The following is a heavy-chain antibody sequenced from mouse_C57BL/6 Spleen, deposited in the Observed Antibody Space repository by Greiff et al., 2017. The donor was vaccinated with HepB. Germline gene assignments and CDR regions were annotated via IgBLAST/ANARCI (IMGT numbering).Heavy chain of an antibody. Sequence: EVKVVESGGGLVKPGGSLKLSCAASGFTFSSYAMSWVRQTPEKRLEWVATISDGGSYTYYPDNVKGRFTISRDNAKNNLYLQMSHLKSEDTAMYYCARDGRYDGFDYWGQGTTLTVSS. V-gene: IGHV5-4*01. CDR1: GFTFSSYA. D-gene: IGHD2-3*01. CDR2: ISDGGSYT. CDR3: ARDGRYDGFDY. J-gene: IGHJ2*01.